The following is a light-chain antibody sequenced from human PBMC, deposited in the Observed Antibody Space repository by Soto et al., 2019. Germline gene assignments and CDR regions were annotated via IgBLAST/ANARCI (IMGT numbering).Light chain of an antibody. J-gene: IGLJ1*01. CDR3: SSKSPDF. CDR2: EVT. Sequence: QSALAQPASVSGSPGQSITISCTGTSGDIGSYNRVSWYQQHPGKAPKLIIYEVTDRPSGVSNRFSGSKSGNTASLTISGLQAEDEADYYCSSKSPDFFGTGTKVTVL. V-gene: IGLV2-14*01. CDR1: SGDIGSYNR.